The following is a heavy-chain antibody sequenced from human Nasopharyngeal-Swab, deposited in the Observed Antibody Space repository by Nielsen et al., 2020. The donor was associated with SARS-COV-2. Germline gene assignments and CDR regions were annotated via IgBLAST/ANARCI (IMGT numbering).Heavy chain of an antibody. CDR1: GFTFSDYY. CDR2: ISSSGSTI. J-gene: IGHJ4*02. Sequence: GGSLNLYCAAPGFTFSDYYMSWIRQAPGKGLEWVSYISSSGSTIYYADSVKGRFTISRDNAKNSLYLQMNSLRAEDTAVYYCARVLDTAMVLGGPLDYWGQGTLVTVSS. CDR3: ARVLDTAMVLGGPLDY. V-gene: IGHV3-11*04. D-gene: IGHD5-18*01.